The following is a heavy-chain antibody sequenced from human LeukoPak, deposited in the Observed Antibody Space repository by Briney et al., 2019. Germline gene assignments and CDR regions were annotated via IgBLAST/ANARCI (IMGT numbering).Heavy chain of an antibody. J-gene: IGHJ6*03. CDR3: ASGSGSYRTPYYYMDV. CDR1: GFTVSSNY. V-gene: IGHV3-53*01. CDR2: IYSGGST. Sequence: GGSLRLSCAASGFTVSSNYMSWVRQAPGKWLEWVSIIYSGGSTYYADSVKGRFTISRDNSKNTLYLQMNSLRAEDTAVYYCASGSGSYRTPYYYMDVWGKGTTVTVSS. D-gene: IGHD3-10*01.